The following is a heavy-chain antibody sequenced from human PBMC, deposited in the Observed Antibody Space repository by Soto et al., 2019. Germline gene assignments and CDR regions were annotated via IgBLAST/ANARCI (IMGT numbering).Heavy chain of an antibody. CDR3: ATPDLATGSYFFHD. J-gene: IGHJ4*02. D-gene: IGHD1-26*01. CDR1: GFTSSSCA. Sequence: EVQLLYSGGGLVQPGGSLRLSCVASGFTSSSCAMRWVRQAPGKGLEWVSGISASGGSTYYADSVKGRFTISRDNSKNTLYLQMNSLRPEDTAVYYCATPDLATGSYFFHDWGQGTLVTVSS. CDR2: ISASGGST. V-gene: IGHV3-23*01.